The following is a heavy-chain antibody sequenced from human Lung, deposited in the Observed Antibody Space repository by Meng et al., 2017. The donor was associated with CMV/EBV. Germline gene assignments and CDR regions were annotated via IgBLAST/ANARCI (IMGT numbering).Heavy chain of an antibody. CDR1: GGSFSGYY. Sequence: LXCAVYGGSFSGYYWSWIRQPPGKGLEWIGEINHSGSTDYNPSLKSRVTISVDTSKNQFSLKLSSVTAADTAVYYCARGYEYSSSSYPGDWDQGTLVTVSS. CDR2: INHSGST. CDR3: ARGYEYSSSSYPGD. J-gene: IGHJ4*02. D-gene: IGHD6-6*01. V-gene: IGHV4-34*01.